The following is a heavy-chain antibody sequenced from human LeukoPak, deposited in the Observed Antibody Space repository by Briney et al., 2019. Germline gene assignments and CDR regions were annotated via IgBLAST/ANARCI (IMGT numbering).Heavy chain of an antibody. V-gene: IGHV1-2*02. CDR1: GYTFTGYY. Sequence: ASVKVSCKASGYTFTGYYMHWVRQAPGQGLEWMGWISPTSGGTNYAQKFQGRVTMTRDTSISTAYMELSRLRSDDTAVYYCARGYNSAYWYFDLWGRGTLVTVSS. CDR3: ARGYNSAYWYFDL. CDR2: ISPTSGGT. D-gene: IGHD5-24*01. J-gene: IGHJ2*01.